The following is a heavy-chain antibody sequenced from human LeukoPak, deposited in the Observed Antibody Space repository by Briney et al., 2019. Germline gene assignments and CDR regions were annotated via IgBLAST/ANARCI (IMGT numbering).Heavy chain of an antibody. CDR1: GFTFSTSS. J-gene: IGHJ4*02. CDR2: IWYDGSNK. Sequence: PGGSRRLSCAASGFTFSTSSMNWVRQAPGKGLEWVAAIWYDGSNKYYGDSVKGRFTISRDNSKNTLYLQMNSLRAEDTAAYYCARAGYGDPHFDFWGQGTLVTVSS. D-gene: IGHD4-17*01. CDR3: ARAGYGDPHFDF. V-gene: IGHV3-33*08.